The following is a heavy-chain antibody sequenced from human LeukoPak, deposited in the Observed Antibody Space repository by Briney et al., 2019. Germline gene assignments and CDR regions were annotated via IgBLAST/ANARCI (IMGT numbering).Heavy chain of an antibody. CDR1: GFTFSRYS. V-gene: IGHV3-21*01. J-gene: IGHJ4*02. CDR3: ARDLGYRSGPPPC. CDR2: ISSSSSYI. D-gene: IGHD6-19*01. Sequence: GGSLRLSCAASGFTFSRYSMNWVRQAPGKGLEWVSSISSSSSYIYYADSVKGRFTISRDNAKNSLYLQMNSLRAEDTAVYYCARDLGYRSGPPPCWGQGTLVTVSS.